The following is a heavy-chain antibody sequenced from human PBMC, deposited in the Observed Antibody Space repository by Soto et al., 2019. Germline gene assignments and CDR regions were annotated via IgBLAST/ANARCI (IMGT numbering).Heavy chain of an antibody. CDR1: GFTFSSYA. D-gene: IGHD6-19*01. V-gene: IGHV3-23*01. J-gene: IGHJ2*01. CDR2: ISGSGGST. CDR3: AKDGSSGWYEGWYFDL. Sequence: GSLRLSCAASGFTFSSYAMSWVRQAPGKGLEWVSAISGSGGSTYYADSVKGRFTISRDNSKNTLYLQMNSLRAEDTAVYYCAKDGSSGWYEGWYFDLWGRGTLVTVSS.